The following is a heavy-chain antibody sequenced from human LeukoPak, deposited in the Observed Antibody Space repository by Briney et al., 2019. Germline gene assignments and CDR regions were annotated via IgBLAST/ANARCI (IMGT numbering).Heavy chain of an antibody. CDR2: IIPIFGTA. V-gene: IGHV1-69*05. CDR3: ARASGGGLRFLEWPRKSAFDI. J-gene: IGHJ3*02. Sequence: ASVKVSCKASGGTFSSYAISWVRQAPGQGLEWMGGIIPIFGTANYAQKFQGRVTMTRDTSISTAYMELSRLRPDDTAVYYCARASGGGLRFLEWPRKSAFDIWGQGTMVTVSS. D-gene: IGHD3-3*01. CDR1: GGTFSSYA.